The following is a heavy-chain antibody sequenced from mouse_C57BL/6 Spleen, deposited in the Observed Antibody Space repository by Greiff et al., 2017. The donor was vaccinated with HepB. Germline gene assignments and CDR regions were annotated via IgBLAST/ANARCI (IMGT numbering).Heavy chain of an antibody. J-gene: IGHJ3*01. Sequence: EVMLVESGGGLVKPGGSLKLSCAASGFTFSSYAMSWVRQTPEKRLEWVATISDGGSYTYYPDNVKGRFTISRDNAKNNLYLQMSHLKSEDTAMYYCARDSDGYYVFAYWGEGTLGTVSA. D-gene: IGHD2-3*01. V-gene: IGHV5-4*01. CDR3: ARDSDGYYVFAY. CDR1: GFTFSSYA. CDR2: ISDGGSYT.